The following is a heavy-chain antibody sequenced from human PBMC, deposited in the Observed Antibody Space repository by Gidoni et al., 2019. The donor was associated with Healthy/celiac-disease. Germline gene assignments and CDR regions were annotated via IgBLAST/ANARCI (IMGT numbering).Heavy chain of an antibody. J-gene: IGHJ6*02. V-gene: IGHV3-23*04. CDR3: AKLAGSGSSHSYYYGMDV. D-gene: IGHD3-10*01. CDR1: GFTFSSYA. Sequence: EVQLVESGGGLVQPGGSLRLSCAASGFTFSSYAMGWVRQAPGKGLEWVSAISGSGGSTYYADSVKGRFTISRDNSKNTLYLQMNSLRAEDTAVYYCAKLAGSGSSHSYYYGMDVWGQGTTVTVSS. CDR2: ISGSGGST.